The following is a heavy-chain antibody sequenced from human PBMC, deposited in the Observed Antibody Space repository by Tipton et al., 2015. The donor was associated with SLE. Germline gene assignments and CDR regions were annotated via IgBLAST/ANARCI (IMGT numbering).Heavy chain of an antibody. CDR3: ARGIAGYYYYCYMDV. CDR2: IYSRGGT. J-gene: IGHJ6*03. V-gene: IGHV4-61*02. Sequence: TLSLTCTVSGGSINSGTDYWNWIRQPAGKGLEWIGRIYSRGGTNYNPSLKSRVTISLDTSKNQFSLKLNSVTTADTAVYYCARGIAGYYYYCYMDVWGKGTTVTVSS. D-gene: IGHD1-20*01. CDR1: GGSINSGTDY.